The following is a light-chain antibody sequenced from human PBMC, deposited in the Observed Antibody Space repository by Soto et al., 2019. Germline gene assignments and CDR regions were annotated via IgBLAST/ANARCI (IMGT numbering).Light chain of an antibody. J-gene: IGKJ5*01. CDR2: KVS. V-gene: IGKV2-30*01. Sequence: DVVMTQSPLSLPVTLGQPASISCRSSQGLVYIDGNTYLSWFQQRPGQSPRRLIYKVSDRDSGVXDXXSGSGSGTDFTLKISRVEAEDVGIYYCMQGTRWPRTFGHGTRLEIK. CDR3: MQGTRWPRT. CDR1: QGLVYIDGNTY.